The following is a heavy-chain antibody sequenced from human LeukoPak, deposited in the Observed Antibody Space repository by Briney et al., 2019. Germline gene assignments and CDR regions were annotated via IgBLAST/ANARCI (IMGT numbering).Heavy chain of an antibody. CDR3: ARDLSGSYAMGYYFDY. D-gene: IGHD1-26*01. J-gene: IGHJ4*02. Sequence: ASVKVSCTASGGTFSSYAISWVRQAPGQGLEWMGWINPNSGGTNYAQKFQGRVTMTRDTSISTAYMELSRLRSDDTAVYYCARDLSGSYAMGYYFDYWGQGTLVTVSS. CDR2: INPNSGGT. V-gene: IGHV1-2*02. CDR1: GGTFSSYA.